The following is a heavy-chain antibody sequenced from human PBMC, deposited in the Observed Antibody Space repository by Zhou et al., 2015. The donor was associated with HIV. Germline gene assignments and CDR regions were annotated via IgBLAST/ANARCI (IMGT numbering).Heavy chain of an antibody. V-gene: IGHV1-46*01. D-gene: IGHD4-17*01. CDR2: INPSSGTT. CDR1: GYTFTTHS. Sequence: QVQLVQSGPEVKRPGASVTLSCKTTGYTFTTHSIQWVRQVPGQGLEWMGVINPSSGTTSYAQKFRDRVTMSRDTSTNTAYMNLRNLRLDDTAVYYCARDGKGYGDYVRLSTMDVWGQGTMVTGLL. J-gene: IGHJ6*02. CDR3: ARDGKGYGDYVRLSTMDV.